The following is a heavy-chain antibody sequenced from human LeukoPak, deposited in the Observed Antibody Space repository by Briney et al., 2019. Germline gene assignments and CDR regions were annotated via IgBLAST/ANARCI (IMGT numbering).Heavy chain of an antibody. CDR1: AVSISNSF. Sequence: SETLSLTCTVPAVSISNSFWNWVRQPPGKGLEWIAYIHTSGSTNYNPAFESRVTISVDTSKSQFSLRLNSVTASDTAVYYCANSYDGKIVPFDNWGQGTLVTVSS. D-gene: IGHD4-23*01. CDR2: IHTSGST. V-gene: IGHV4-4*09. J-gene: IGHJ4*02. CDR3: ANSYDGKIVPFDN.